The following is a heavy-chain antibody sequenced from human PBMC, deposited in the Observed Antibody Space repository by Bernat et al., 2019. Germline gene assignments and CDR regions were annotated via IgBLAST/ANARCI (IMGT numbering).Heavy chain of an antibody. CDR1: GFTFSSYW. V-gene: IGHV3-7*03. CDR3: ARVVVPAALWYYFDY. J-gene: IGHJ4*02. CDR2: IKQDGSEK. D-gene: IGHD2-2*01. Sequence: EVQLVESGGGLVQPGGSLRLSCAASGFTFSSYWMSWVRQAPGKGLEWVANIKQDGSEKYYVDSVKGRFTISRDNAKNSLYLQMNSLRAEDTAVYYCARVVVPAALWYYFDYWGQGTLVTVSS.